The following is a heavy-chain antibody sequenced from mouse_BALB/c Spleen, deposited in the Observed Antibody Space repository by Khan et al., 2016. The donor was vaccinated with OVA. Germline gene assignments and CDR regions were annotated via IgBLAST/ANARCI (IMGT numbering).Heavy chain of an antibody. CDR3: ARDGYSPWFAY. J-gene: IGHJ3*01. CDR1: GFNIKDYY. V-gene: IGHV14-1*02. CDR2: IDPENGDT. D-gene: IGHD2-3*01. Sequence: VQLQRSGAELVRPGALVKLSCKASGFNIKDYYMHWVKQRPEQGLVWIGRIDPENGDTIYDPKFQGKASITSDTSSNTAYLQLSSLTSEDTAVYYCARDGYSPWFAYWGQGTLVTVSA.